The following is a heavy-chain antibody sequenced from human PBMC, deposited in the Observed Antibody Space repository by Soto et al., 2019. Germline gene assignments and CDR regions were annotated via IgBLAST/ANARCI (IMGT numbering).Heavy chain of an antibody. J-gene: IGHJ4*02. V-gene: IGHV3-30-3*01. CDR3: ARVQKADFDY. CDR2: ISYDGSNK. CDR1: GFTFSSYA. Sequence: GSLRLSCAASGFTFSSYAMHWVRQAPGKGLEWVAVISYDGSNKYYADSVKGRFTISRDNSKNTLYLQMNSLRAEDTAVYYCARVQKADFDYWGQGTLVTVSS.